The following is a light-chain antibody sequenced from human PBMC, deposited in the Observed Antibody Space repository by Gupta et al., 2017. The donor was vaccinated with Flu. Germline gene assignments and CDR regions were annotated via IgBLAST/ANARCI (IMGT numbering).Light chain of an antibody. J-gene: IGLJ3*02. Sequence: SSDIGDGNYDSWYQQHAGTAPELLIYVDTKQPSGVSNRFSGARSGNTASVTITGPQAEDEATYHCSSNAFSGTHWVFGGGTNVTVL. CDR2: VDT. CDR3: SSNAFSGTHWV. CDR1: SSDIGDGNY. V-gene: IGLV2-14*01.